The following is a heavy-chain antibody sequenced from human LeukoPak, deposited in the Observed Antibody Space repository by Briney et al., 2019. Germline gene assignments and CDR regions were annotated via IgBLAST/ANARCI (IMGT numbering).Heavy chain of an antibody. Sequence: ASVKVSCKASGYTFTTYDINWVRQATGQGLEWMGWMNPNSGYTGYAQKFQGRVTITRDTSISTAYMELSSLRSEGTAVYYCARVAGSIDYWGQGTLVTVSS. D-gene: IGHD6-19*01. V-gene: IGHV1-8*03. CDR3: ARVAGSIDY. CDR2: MNPNSGYT. J-gene: IGHJ4*02. CDR1: GYTFTTYD.